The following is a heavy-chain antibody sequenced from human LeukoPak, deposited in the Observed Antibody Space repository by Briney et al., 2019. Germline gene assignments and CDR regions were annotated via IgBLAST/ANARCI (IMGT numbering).Heavy chain of an antibody. CDR2: ISGSGGST. CDR1: GFTFSSYA. V-gene: IGHV3-23*01. J-gene: IGHJ4*02. Sequence: QSGGSLRLSCAASGFTFSSYAMSWVRQAPGKGLEWASAISGSGGSTYYADSVKGRFTISRDNSKNTLYLQMNSLRAEDTAVYYCAKGPRYCSSTSCVLYWGQGTLVTVSS. D-gene: IGHD2-2*01. CDR3: AKGPRYCSSTSCVLY.